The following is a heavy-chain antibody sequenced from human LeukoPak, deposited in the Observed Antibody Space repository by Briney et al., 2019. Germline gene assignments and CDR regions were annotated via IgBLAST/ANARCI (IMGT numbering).Heavy chain of an antibody. CDR1: GYTFTSHG. D-gene: IGHD6-19*01. Sequence: GASVKVSCKASGYTFTSHGISWVRQAPGQGLEWMGWISAYNGNTNYAQKLQGRVTMTTDTSTSTAYMELRSLRSDDTAVYYCASSIGYSSGWEFDYWGQGTLVTVSS. CDR2: ISAYNGNT. V-gene: IGHV1-18*01. J-gene: IGHJ4*02. CDR3: ASSIGYSSGWEFDY.